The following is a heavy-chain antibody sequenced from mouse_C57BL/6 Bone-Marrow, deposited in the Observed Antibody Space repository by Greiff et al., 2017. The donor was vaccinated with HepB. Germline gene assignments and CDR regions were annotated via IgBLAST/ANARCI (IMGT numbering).Heavy chain of an antibody. CDR3: AVLLLRRGYFDV. J-gene: IGHJ1*03. Sequence: VQLKESGAELARPGASVKLSCKASGYTFTSYGISWVKQRTGQGLEWIGEIYPRSGNTYYNEKFKGKATLTADKSSSTAYMELRSLTSEDSAVYFCAVLLLRRGYFDVWGTGTTVTVSS. CDR2: IYPRSGNT. V-gene: IGHV1-81*01. D-gene: IGHD1-1*01. CDR1: GYTFTSYG.